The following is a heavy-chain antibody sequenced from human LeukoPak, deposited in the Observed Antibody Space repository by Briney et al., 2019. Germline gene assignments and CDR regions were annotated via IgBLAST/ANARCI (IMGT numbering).Heavy chain of an antibody. CDR2: IYYSGRT. CDR3: ARILYSNNIDY. Sequence: SETLSLTCTVSGGSISSGGYYWSWIRQPAGKGLEWIGSIYYSGRTYYNPSLKSRVTISVDTSKNQFSLKLNSVTAADTAVYYCARILYSNNIDYWGQGTLVTVSS. J-gene: IGHJ4*02. V-gene: IGHV4-39*07. CDR1: GGSISSGGYY. D-gene: IGHD2/OR15-2a*01.